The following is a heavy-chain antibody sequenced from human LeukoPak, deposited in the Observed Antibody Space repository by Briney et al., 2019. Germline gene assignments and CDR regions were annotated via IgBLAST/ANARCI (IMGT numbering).Heavy chain of an antibody. CDR3: ARGYWYFDL. J-gene: IGHJ2*01. V-gene: IGHV4-59*01. CDR1: GGSISSYY. Sequence: SETLSLTCTVSGGSISSYYWSWIRQPPGKGLEWIGYIYYSGSTNYNPSLKSRVTISVDTSKSQFSLKLSSVTAADMAVYYCARGYWYFDLWGRGTLVTVSS. CDR2: IYYSGST.